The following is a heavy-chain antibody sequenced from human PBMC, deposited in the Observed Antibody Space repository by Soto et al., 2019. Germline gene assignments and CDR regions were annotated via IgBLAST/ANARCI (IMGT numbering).Heavy chain of an antibody. CDR1: GFTFSSYG. D-gene: IGHD5-12*01. CDR3: AKDRGWLQWDYYYYGMDV. CDR2: ISYDGSNK. J-gene: IGHJ6*02. V-gene: IGHV3-30*18. Sequence: PGGSLRLSCAASGFTFSSYGMHWVRQAPGKGLEWVAVISYDGSNKYYADSVKGRFTISRDNSKNTLYLQMNSLRAEDTAVYYCAKDRGWLQWDYYYYGMDVWGQGTTVTVSS.